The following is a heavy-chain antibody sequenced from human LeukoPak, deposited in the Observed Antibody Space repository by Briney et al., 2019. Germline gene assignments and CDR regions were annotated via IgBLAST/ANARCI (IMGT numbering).Heavy chain of an antibody. CDR2: ISSSSSTI. CDR1: GFTFSSYS. J-gene: IGHJ4*02. V-gene: IGHV3-48*02. D-gene: IGHD3-3*01. Sequence: GGSLRLSCAASGFTFSSYSMNWVRQAPGKGLEWVSYISSSSSTIYHADSVKGRFTISRDNAKNSLYLQMNSLRDEDTAVYYCARDSPPGVHREIPFDYWGQGTLVTVSS. CDR3: ARDSPPGVHREIPFDY.